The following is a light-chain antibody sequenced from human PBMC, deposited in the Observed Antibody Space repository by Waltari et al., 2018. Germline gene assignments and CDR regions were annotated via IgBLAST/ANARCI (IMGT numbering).Light chain of an antibody. CDR3: SSYAGSNTYLI. V-gene: IGLV2-23*02. CDR2: EVN. J-gene: IGLJ2*01. CDR1: SSDVGNYNL. Sequence: QSAMTKPASVSGSPGQSITIPCTGTSSDVGNYNLVSWNQKHPGKAPKLMNYEVNKRTSGASNRFPVSKSGNTASLTISGLQAEDEADYYCSSYAGSNTYLIFGGGTKLTVL.